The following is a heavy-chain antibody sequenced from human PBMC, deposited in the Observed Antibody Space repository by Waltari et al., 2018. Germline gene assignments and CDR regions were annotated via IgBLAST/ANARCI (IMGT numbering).Heavy chain of an antibody. J-gene: IGHJ4*02. V-gene: IGHV4-38-2*01. CDR1: GYSISSGYY. D-gene: IGHD1-20*01. CDR3: ASWRQTVLY. CDR2: IYHSGRN. Sequence: QVQLQESGPGLVKPSETLSLTCAVSGYSISSGYYWGWIRQPPGKGLEWIGSIYHSGRNYYNPSLKSRGTISVDTSKNQFSLKLRSVTAADTAVYYCASWRQTVLYWGQGTLVTVSS.